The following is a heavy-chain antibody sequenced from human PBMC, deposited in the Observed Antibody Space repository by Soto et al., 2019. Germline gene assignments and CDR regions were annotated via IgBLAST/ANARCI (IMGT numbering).Heavy chain of an antibody. CDR1: GYTFTSYA. CDR2: INAGNGNT. V-gene: IGHV1-3*01. D-gene: IGHD5-12*01. Sequence: ASVKVSCKAPGYTFTSYAMHWVRQAPGQRLEWMGWINAGNGNTKYSQKFQGRVTITRDTSASTAYMELSSLRSEDTAVYYCAREAWIKAFFTGNYYYGMDVWGQGNTVTVSS. CDR3: AREAWIKAFFTGNYYYGMDV. J-gene: IGHJ6*02.